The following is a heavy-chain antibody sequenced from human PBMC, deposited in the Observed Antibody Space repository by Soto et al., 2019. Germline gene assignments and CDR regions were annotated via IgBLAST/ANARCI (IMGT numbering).Heavy chain of an antibody. V-gene: IGHV4-30-2*01. CDR1: GGSISSGGYS. Sequence: TSETLSLTCAVSGGSISSGGYSWSWIRQPPGKGLEWIGYIYHSGSTYYNPSLKSRVTISVDTSKNQFSLKLSSVTAADTAVYYCARVKYNWNSYYFDYWGQGTLVTVSS. CDR2: IYHSGST. CDR3: ARVKYNWNSYYFDY. J-gene: IGHJ4*02. D-gene: IGHD1-7*01.